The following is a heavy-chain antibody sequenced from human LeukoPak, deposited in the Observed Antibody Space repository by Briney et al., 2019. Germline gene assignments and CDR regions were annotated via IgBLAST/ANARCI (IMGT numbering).Heavy chain of an antibody. D-gene: IGHD6-19*01. V-gene: IGHV4-31*03. CDR2: IYYSGST. Sequence: SQTLSLTGTVSGGSISSGGYYWSWVRQHPGKGLEWIGYIYYSGSTYYNPTLKSRVTISVDTSKNQFSLKLSSVTAADTAVYYCAAWDSSGWFPDYWGHGTLVTVSS. J-gene: IGHJ4*01. CDR1: GGSISSGGYY. CDR3: AAWDSSGWFPDY.